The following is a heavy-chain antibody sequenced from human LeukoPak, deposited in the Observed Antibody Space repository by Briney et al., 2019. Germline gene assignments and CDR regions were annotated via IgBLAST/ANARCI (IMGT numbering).Heavy chain of an antibody. CDR3: ARGVDSAKVGY. V-gene: IGHV4-34*01. D-gene: IGHD6-13*01. CDR1: GGSFSGYY. CDR2: VHHSGSI. Sequence: PSETLSLTCAVFGGSFSGYYWSWVRQAPGKGLEWIGEVHHSGSINYNPSLASRFTISVDASKNQFSLKLTSVTAADTAMYDCARGVDSAKVGYWRQGTPVTVSS. J-gene: IGHJ4*02.